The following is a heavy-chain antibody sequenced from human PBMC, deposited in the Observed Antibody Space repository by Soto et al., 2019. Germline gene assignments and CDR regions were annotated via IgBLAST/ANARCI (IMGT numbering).Heavy chain of an antibody. V-gene: IGHV3-33*01. D-gene: IGHD1-1*01. CDR3: ARGRRNPPSVSYYFYMDV. CDR1: GFSLTSYG. J-gene: IGHJ6*03. CDR2: MWSDGAKT. Sequence: QVQMEQSGGGVVQPGRSLRLSCAASGFSLTSYGLQWVRQAPGKGLAWVAVMWSDGAKTAYADSVKGRFIVSRATSENSVHLQMNSLRGEDTAVYYCARGRRNPPSVSYYFYMDVWGTGSTVTVS.